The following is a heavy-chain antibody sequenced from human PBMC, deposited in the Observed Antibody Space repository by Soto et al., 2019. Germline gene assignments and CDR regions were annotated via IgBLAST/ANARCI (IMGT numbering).Heavy chain of an antibody. Sequence: QVQLVQSGAEVKKPGSSVKVSCKASGGTFSSYAISWVRQAPGQGLEWMGGIIPIFGTADYAQKFQGRVTITAAESTSTAYMELSSLRSEDTAVYYCAKHYDRSGYYYRGLDYWGQGTLVTVSS. CDR3: AKHYDRSGYYYRGLDY. J-gene: IGHJ4*02. CDR1: GGTFSSYA. CDR2: IIPIFGTA. V-gene: IGHV1-69*12. D-gene: IGHD3-22*01.